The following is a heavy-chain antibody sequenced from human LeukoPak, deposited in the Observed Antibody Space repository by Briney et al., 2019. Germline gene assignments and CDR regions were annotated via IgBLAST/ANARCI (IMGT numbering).Heavy chain of an antibody. CDR1: GFTFSSYS. V-gene: IGHV3-66*02. J-gene: IGHJ3*02. D-gene: IGHD3-16*01. CDR3: AKDLGDAFDI. CDR2: IYSGGST. Sequence: GGSLRLSCAVSGFTFSSYSMSWVRQAPGKGLEWVSVIYSGGSTYYADSVKGRFTISRDNSKNTLYLQMNSLRAEDTAVYYCAKDLGDAFDIWGQGTMVTVSS.